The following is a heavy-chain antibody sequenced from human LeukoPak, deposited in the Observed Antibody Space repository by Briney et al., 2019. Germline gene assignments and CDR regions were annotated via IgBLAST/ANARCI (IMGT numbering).Heavy chain of an antibody. CDR1: GGTFSSYA. D-gene: IGHD6-6*01. CDR2: IIPIFGTA. Sequence: SVKVSCKASGGTFSSYAISWVRQAPGQGLEWMGRIIPIFGTANYAQKFQGRATITTDESTSTAYMELSSLRSEDTAVYYCASIAARPNDAFDIWGQGTMVTVSS. J-gene: IGHJ3*02. V-gene: IGHV1-69*05. CDR3: ASIAARPNDAFDI.